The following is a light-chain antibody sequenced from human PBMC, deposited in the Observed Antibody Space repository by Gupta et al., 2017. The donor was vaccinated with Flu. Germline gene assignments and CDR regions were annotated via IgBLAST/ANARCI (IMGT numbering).Light chain of an antibody. V-gene: IGLV4-69*01. J-gene: IGLJ3*02. CDR1: SGHENFA. CDR3: PNWTSGIWV. Sequence: QLVLTQSPSASASLRASVKLTCTLTSGHENFAIAWHQQQPEKGPRFLRKVNSDGRHTTADGVPDCFSGSSSGAARYTAISRLQSEDDAYYYSPNWTSGIWVFGGGTKLTVL. CDR2: VNSDGRH.